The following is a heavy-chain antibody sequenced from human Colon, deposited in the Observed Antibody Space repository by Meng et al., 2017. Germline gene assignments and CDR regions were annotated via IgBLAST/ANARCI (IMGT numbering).Heavy chain of an antibody. D-gene: IGHD3-16*01. CDR2: ARIDYANT. CDR1: GASVRSPDHQ. Sequence: GQLQEASPGLVRPSETLSLICAVSGASVRSPDHQWGWVRQPPGKGLEWIGYARIDYANTNYNPSLKSRVNVSLDTSKNQFSLNVRSVTAADTAVYYCARDYWGSLDFWGQGILVTVSS. J-gene: IGHJ4*02. V-gene: IGHV4-61*08. CDR3: ARDYWGSLDF.